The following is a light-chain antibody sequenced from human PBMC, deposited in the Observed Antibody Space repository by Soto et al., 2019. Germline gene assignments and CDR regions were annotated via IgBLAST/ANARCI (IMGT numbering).Light chain of an antibody. CDR3: QQLRMYPST. V-gene: IGKV1-9*01. Sequence: IRLTQSPSSLSAAVGVRVIITCRASQGIAIYLAWYQQKPGEAPKLLIYAASTLYGVVPSRFSGSGSGTDLALTITSLQAEDFATYYCQQLRMYPSTFRGGTKVEIK. CDR2: AAS. J-gene: IGKJ4*01. CDR1: QGIAIY.